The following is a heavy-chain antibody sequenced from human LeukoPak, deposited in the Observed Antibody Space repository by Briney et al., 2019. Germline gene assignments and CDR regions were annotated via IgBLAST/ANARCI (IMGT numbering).Heavy chain of an antibody. CDR1: GGSISSYY. CDR3: ARTPGLRWYYYYYMDV. V-gene: IGHV4-4*07. CDR2: IYISGST. Sequence: SETLSLTCTVSGGSISSYYWSWIRQPAGKGLEWIGRIYISGSTNYNPSLKSRVTMSVDTSKNQFSLKLSSVTAADTAVYYCARTPGLRWYYYYYMDVWGKGTTVTVSS. J-gene: IGHJ6*03. D-gene: IGHD6-13*01.